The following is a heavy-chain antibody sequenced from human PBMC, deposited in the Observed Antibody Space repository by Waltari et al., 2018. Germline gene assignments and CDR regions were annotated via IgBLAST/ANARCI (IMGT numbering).Heavy chain of an antibody. V-gene: IGHV4-39*07. CDR3: ARDIFAVDFQSYYMDV. J-gene: IGHJ6*03. CDR1: GGSISSGSSY. CDR2: IYYSGST. Sequence: QLQLQESGPGLVKPSETLSLTCTVSGGSISSGSSYWGWIRQPPGKGLEWIGSIYYSGSTYSNPSLKSRVTISVDTSKNQFYLKLTSVTAADTAVYYCARDIFAVDFQSYYMDVWGKGTTVTISS. D-gene: IGHD3-3*01.